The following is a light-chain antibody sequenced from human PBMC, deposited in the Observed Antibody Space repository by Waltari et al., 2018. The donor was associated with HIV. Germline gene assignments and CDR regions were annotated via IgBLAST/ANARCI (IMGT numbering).Light chain of an antibody. CDR2: GAS. J-gene: IGKJ5*01. CDR1: QSVSSY. CDR3: HQRSSWPLT. V-gene: IGKV3-11*01. Sequence: EIVLTQYPATLSLSPGERATLSCRASQSVSSYLAWYQQKPGQAPRLLIYGASSRATGIPARFSGSGSVTDFTLTISSLEPGDFGVYYCHQRSSWPLTFGQGTRLEIK.